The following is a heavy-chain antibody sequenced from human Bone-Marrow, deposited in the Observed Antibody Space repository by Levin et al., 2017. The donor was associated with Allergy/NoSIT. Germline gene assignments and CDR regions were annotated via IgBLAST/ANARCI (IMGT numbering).Heavy chain of an antibody. D-gene: IGHD6-13*01. CDR3: ANLAAAGDAFDV. CDR2: TNSNTGDT. CDR1: GYTFTDY. Sequence: GESLKISCKASGYTFTDYLHWVRQAPGQGFEWLGRTNSNTGDTHYAQKFQGRVALPTDTSINTAYMELSRLTSDDTAVYYCANLAAAGDAFDVWGQGTMVTVSS. J-gene: IGHJ3*01. V-gene: IGHV1-2*06.